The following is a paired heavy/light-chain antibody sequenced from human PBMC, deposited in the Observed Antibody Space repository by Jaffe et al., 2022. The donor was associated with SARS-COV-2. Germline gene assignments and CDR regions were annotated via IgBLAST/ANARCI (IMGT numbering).Heavy chain of an antibody. J-gene: IGHJ4*02. CDR1: GYDFTAYD. Sequence: QVQLVQSGAEVRKPGASVKVSCKTSGYDFTAYDINWVRQAVGQGPEWMGWMKTNSGHTGYAQKFHGRVTMTRDTSISTAYLEMNSLTPEDTAVYFCARVIYDRTWHPLDSWGQGTLVTVSS. D-gene: IGHD3-3*01. CDR3: ARVIYDRTWHPLDS. CDR2: MKTNSGHT. V-gene: IGHV1-8*01.
Light chain of an antibody. CDR2: ATS. Sequence: DFQMTQSPSSLSASVGDRVTITCRASQNIRNYLNWYQQKSGKAPNLLIYATSSLQTGVPSRFSGSGSGTNFSLTISSLQPEDFATYFCQQSYNTPLTFGGGTKVEIK. J-gene: IGKJ4*01. V-gene: IGKV1-39*01. CDR3: QQSYNTPLT. CDR1: QNIRNY.